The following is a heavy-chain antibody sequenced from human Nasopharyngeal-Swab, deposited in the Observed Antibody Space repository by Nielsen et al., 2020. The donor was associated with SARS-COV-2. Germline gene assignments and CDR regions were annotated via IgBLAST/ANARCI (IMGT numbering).Heavy chain of an antibody. CDR3: AKVVAAHYYYYGMDV. Sequence: PGKGLEWVSGISWNSGGMGYADSVKGRFTISRDNAKNSLYLQMNSLRAEDTALYYCAKVVAAHYYYYGMDVWGQGTTVTVSS. D-gene: IGHD2-15*01. J-gene: IGHJ6*02. CDR2: ISWNSGGM. V-gene: IGHV3-9*01.